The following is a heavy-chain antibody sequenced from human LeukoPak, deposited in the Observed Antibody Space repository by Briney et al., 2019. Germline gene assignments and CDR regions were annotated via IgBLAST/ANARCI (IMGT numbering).Heavy chain of an antibody. J-gene: IGHJ4*02. V-gene: IGHV4-34*01. Sequence: SETLSLTCAVYGGSFSGYYWSWIRQPPGKGLEWIGEINHSGSTNYNPSLKSRVTISVDTSKNQFSLKLSSVTAADTAVYCCARAEPGYSYGQYFDYWGQGTLVTVSS. D-gene: IGHD5-18*01. CDR1: GGSFSGYY. CDR3: ARAEPGYSYGQYFDY. CDR2: INHSGST.